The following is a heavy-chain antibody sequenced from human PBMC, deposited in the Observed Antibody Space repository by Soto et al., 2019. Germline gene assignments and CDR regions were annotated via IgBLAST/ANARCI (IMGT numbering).Heavy chain of an antibody. CDR2: ISGSVGST. V-gene: IGHV3-23*01. Sequence: LRLSCAASGFTFSGYAMSWVRQAPGKGLVWVSAISGSVGSTYYAAPVKGRFTISGDDSKNTLYLQMNSLKTEDTAVNYCTRIIFTFGGVIVNAFDIWGQGKMVTVSS. J-gene: IGHJ3*02. CDR3: TRIIFTFGGVIVNAFDI. D-gene: IGHD3-16*02. CDR1: GFTFSGYA.